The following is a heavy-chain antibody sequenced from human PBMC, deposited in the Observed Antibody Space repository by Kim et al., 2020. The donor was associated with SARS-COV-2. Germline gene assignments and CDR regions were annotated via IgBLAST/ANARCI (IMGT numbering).Heavy chain of an antibody. CDR1: GFTFDNYA. V-gene: IGHV3-9*01. CDR3: AKVIDSYSSGWWAFSI. Sequence: GGSLRLSCAASGFTFDNYAMHWVRQAPGKGLEWVSGISSNSGSICYADSVKGRFTISRDNAKNSLYLQMNSLRAEDTALYYCAKVIDSYSSGWWAFSIWGQGTMVPSLQ. D-gene: IGHD6-19*01. J-gene: IGHJ3*02. CDR2: ISSNSGSI.